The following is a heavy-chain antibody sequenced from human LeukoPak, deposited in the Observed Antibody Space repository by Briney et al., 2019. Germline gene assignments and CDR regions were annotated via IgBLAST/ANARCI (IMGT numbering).Heavy chain of an antibody. CDR1: KFTFSDYS. V-gene: IGHV3-21*04. J-gene: IGHJ4*02. Sequence: PGGSLRLSCAASKFTFSDYSMSWVRQAPGKGLEWVSSTSSIRNYIYYADSVKGRFTVSRDNAKNSLYLQMNSLRAEDTAVYYCARDGTSIVGSLDYWGQGTLVTVSS. D-gene: IGHD1-26*01. CDR3: ARDGTSIVGSLDY. CDR2: TSSIRNYI.